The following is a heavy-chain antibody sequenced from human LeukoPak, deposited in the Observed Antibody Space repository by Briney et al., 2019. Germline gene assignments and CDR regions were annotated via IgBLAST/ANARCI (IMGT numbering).Heavy chain of an antibody. CDR3: AKNRGGSYYSGSDY. CDR1: GFTFSSYA. CDR2: VRGGDAGT. J-gene: IGHJ4*02. Sequence: GGSLRLSCAASGFTFSSYAMNWVRQAPGKGLEWVSAVRGGDAGTSYADSVKGRFTISRDNSKNTLYLQMNSLRADDTAVYYCAKNRGGSYYSGSDYWGQGTLVTVSS. V-gene: IGHV3-23*01. D-gene: IGHD1-26*01.